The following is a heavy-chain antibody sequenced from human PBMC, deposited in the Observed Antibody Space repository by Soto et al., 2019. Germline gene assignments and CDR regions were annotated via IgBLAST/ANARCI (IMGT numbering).Heavy chain of an antibody. Sequence: KPSETLSLTCAVYGGSFSGYYWSWIRQPPGKGLEWIGEINHSGSTNYNPSLKSRVTISVDTSKNQFSLKLSSVTAADTAVYYCARGGRYFDWLACMDVWGQGTTVTVSS. V-gene: IGHV4-34*01. CDR3: ARGGRYFDWLACMDV. D-gene: IGHD3-9*01. J-gene: IGHJ6*02. CDR1: GGSFSGYY. CDR2: INHSGST.